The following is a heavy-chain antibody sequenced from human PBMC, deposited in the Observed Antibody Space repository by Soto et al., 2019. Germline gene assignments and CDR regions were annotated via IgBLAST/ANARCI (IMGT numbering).Heavy chain of an antibody. CDR3: ASGATLASY. J-gene: IGHJ4*02. CDR2: ISSSGGSA. Sequence: EVQLLESGGGLVQPGGSLRLSCAASGFTFSNYGRSWVRQAPGKGLEWVSAISSSGGSAYYADSVKGRFTIARDNSKNTVYLQRNSLMAEVTAVYYFASGATLASYWCQGTLVTASS. V-gene: IGHV3-23*01. CDR1: GFTFSNYG. D-gene: IGHD3-3*02.